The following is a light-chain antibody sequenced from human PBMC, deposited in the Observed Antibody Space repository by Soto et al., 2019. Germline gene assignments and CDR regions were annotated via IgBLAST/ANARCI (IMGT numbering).Light chain of an antibody. Sequence: EIVLTQSPGTLSLSPGERATLSCRASQSLSNSNLAWYQQKPCQPPRLLIYGASSRATGVPDRFSGRGSGPDFTLTINRLEPEDCAVYFCQQYGSSPLTFGGGTKLESK. V-gene: IGKV3-20*01. J-gene: IGKJ4*01. CDR3: QQYGSSPLT. CDR1: QSLSNSN. CDR2: GAS.